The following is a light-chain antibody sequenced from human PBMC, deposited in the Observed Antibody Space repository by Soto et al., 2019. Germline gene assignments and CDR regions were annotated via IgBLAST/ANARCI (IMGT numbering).Light chain of an antibody. CDR2: DAF. CDR3: QQRSNWPPFT. J-gene: IGKJ3*01. Sequence: EIVLTQSPATLSLSPGERATLSCRASQSVSSYLAWYQQKPGQAPRLLIYDAFNRATAIPARFSGSGSGTDFTLTISSLEPEDFAVYYCQQRSNWPPFTFGHGTKVDIK. V-gene: IGKV3-11*01. CDR1: QSVSSY.